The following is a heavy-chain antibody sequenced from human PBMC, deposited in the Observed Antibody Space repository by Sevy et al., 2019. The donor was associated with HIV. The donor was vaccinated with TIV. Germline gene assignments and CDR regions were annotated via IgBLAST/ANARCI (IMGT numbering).Heavy chain of an antibody. V-gene: IGHV3-30*18. D-gene: IGHD3-22*01. CDR2: ISFDGSNK. CDR1: GFSFSGYA. J-gene: IGHJ4*02. CDR3: AKAVYASKVVVTNGFDY. Sequence: GGSLRLSCAASGFSFSGYAIHWVRQAPGKGLEWVAVISFDGSNKYYADSVKGRFTISRDNSKNTLFLQMNSLRAEDTAVYYCAKAVYASKVVVTNGFDYWGQGTLVTVSS.